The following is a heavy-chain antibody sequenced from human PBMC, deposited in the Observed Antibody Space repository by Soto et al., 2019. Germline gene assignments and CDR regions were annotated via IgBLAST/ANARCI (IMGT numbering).Heavy chain of an antibody. D-gene: IGHD1-26*01. V-gene: IGHV3-11*05. CDR2: IGTSGLYT. J-gene: IGHJ3*02. CDR1: GFTFSDYS. Sequence: QVQLVESGGGLVKPGGSLRLSCAASGFTFSDYSMTWIRQGPGKGLEWVSTIGTSGLYTNYADSLKGRFTISRDNAKKSVYLEMYSLRSDDTAIYYCARDTNADEGDAFDIWGHGTLVSVSS. CDR3: ARDTNADEGDAFDI.